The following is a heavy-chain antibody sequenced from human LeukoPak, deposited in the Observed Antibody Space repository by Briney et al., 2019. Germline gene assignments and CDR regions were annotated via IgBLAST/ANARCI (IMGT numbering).Heavy chain of an antibody. CDR1: GYTLISYA. V-gene: IGHV1-18*01. Sequence: ASVKVSCKTSGYTLISYAISWVRQAPGQGLEWMGWISAYNGNTNYAQKLQGRVTMTTDTSTSTAYMELRSLRSDDTAVYYCARDRRFGYSSGWYDYWGQGTLVTVSS. D-gene: IGHD6-19*01. J-gene: IGHJ4*02. CDR3: ARDRRFGYSSGWYDY. CDR2: ISAYNGNT.